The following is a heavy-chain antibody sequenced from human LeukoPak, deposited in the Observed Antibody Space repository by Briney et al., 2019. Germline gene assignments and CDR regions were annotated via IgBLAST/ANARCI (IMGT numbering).Heavy chain of an antibody. CDR1: GFTFSSYA. CDR3: AKCTRVDWLPIDY. V-gene: IGHV3-23*01. Sequence: GGSLRLSCAASGFTFSSYAMNWVRQAPGKGLEWVSGISGTGTETYYADSVKGRFTISRDNSKNTLYLQMNSLRAEDTAVYYCAKCTRVDWLPIDYWGQGTLVTVSS. CDR2: ISGTGTET. D-gene: IGHD3-9*01. J-gene: IGHJ4*02.